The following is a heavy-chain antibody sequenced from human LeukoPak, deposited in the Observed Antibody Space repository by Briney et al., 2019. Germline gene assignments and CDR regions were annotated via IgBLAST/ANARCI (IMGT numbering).Heavy chain of an antibody. Sequence: GGSLRLSCAASGFSFITYGMHWVRQAPGKGPEWVAFIRSDGVSKYYADSVKGRFTISRDNSKNTLYLQMNSLRAEDTAVYYCSGDYDYWGQGTLVTVSS. D-gene: IGHD4-17*01. CDR1: GFSFITYG. CDR3: SGDYDY. CDR2: IRSDGVSK. V-gene: IGHV3-30*02. J-gene: IGHJ4*02.